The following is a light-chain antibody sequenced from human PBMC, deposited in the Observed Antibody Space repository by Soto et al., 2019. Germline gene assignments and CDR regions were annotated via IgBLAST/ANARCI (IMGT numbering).Light chain of an antibody. CDR2: END. V-gene: IGLV1-51*02. CDR3: GTWESSLSIFV. J-gene: IGLJ1*01. CDR1: SSKIGNYY. Sequence: QSVLTQPPSVSAAPGQKVTMSCSGGSSKIGNYYVSWHQQLPGTAPKLLIHENDKRPSGIPDRFSGSKSGPSTTLGITGLQPGNEADYYYGTWESSLSIFVFGTGTKVPVL.